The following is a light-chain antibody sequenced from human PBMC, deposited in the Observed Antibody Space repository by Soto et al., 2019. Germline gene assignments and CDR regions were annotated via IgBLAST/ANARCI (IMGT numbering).Light chain of an antibody. CDR3: QQYGDWPLN. V-gene: IGKV3-15*01. J-gene: IGKJ4*01. Sequence: EIVMTQSPVTLSVSPGERATLSCRASQSVRSTYLAWYQQKPGQAPRLLIFGVSNRAAGIPARFSGSGSGTEFTLTISSLQSEDSAVYYCQQYGDWPLNFGGGSKVEIK. CDR2: GVS. CDR1: QSVRSTY.